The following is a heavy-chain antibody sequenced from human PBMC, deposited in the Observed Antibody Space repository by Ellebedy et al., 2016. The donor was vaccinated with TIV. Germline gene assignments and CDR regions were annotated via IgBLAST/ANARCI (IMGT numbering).Heavy chain of an antibody. Sequence: SGPTLVKPTQTLTLTCTFSGFSPSTSGMSVSWIRHPPGKPLECLAPFDWEDDKYYSTSLKTRLTISKDTSKNQVVLTMTNMDPVDTATYYCARSSMVLRAFDFWGQGTMVTVSS. J-gene: IGHJ3*01. D-gene: IGHD2/OR15-2a*01. CDR3: ARSSMVLRAFDF. V-gene: IGHV2-70*01. CDR2: FDWEDDK. CDR1: GFSPSTSGMS.